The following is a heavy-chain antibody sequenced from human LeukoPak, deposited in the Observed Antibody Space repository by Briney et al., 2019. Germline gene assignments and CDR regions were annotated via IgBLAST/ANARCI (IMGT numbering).Heavy chain of an antibody. CDR1: GGSISSSSYY. CDR2: IYYSGST. CDR3: ARLQAAMVTFFAFDI. Sequence: SETLSLTCTVSGGSISSSSYYWGWIRQPPGKGLEWIGSIYYSGSTYYNPSLKSRVTISVDTSKNQFSLKLGSVTAADTAVYYCARLQAAMVTFFAFDIWGQGTMVTVSS. D-gene: IGHD5-18*01. J-gene: IGHJ3*02. V-gene: IGHV4-39*01.